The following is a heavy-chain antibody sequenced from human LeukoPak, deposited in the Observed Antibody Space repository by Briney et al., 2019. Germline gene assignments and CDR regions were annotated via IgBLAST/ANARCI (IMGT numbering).Heavy chain of an antibody. V-gene: IGHV1-3*01. CDR2: INAGNGNT. Sequence: EASVKVSCKASGYTFTSYAMHWVRQAPGQRLEWMGWINAGNGNTKYSQKFQGRVTITRDTSASTAYMELSSLRSEDTAVYYCARDPQSGGMDVWGQGTTVTVSS. D-gene: IGHD1-26*01. CDR3: ARDPQSGGMDV. J-gene: IGHJ6*02. CDR1: GYTFTSYA.